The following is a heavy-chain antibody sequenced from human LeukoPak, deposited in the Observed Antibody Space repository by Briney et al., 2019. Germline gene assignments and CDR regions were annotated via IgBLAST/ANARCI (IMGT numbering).Heavy chain of an antibody. CDR2: IKQDGSVK. D-gene: IGHD3-3*01. J-gene: IGHJ4*02. CDR1: GFIFSDYW. Sequence: GGSLRLSCVVSGFIFSDYWMSWVRQAPGKGLEWVANIKQDGSVKYYVDSVKGRFTISRDNAKNSLYLQMNSLRAEDTAVYYCARDERFLEWFEGLDYWGQGTLVTVSS. CDR3: ARDERFLEWFEGLDY. V-gene: IGHV3-7*03.